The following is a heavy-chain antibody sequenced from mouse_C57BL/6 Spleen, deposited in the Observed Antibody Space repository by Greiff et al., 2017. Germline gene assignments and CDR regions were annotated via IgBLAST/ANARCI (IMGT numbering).Heavy chain of an antibody. CDR1: GYTFTSYW. V-gene: IGHV1-64*01. CDR2: IHPNSGST. CDR3: ARSLITTVSYAMDY. Sequence: QVQLQQPGAELVKPGASVKLSCKASGYTFTSYWMHWVKQRPGQGLEWIGMIHPNSGSTNYNEKFKSKATLTVDKSSSTAYMQLSSLTSEDSAVYYCARSLITTVSYAMDYWGQGTSVTVSS. D-gene: IGHD1-1*01. J-gene: IGHJ4*01.